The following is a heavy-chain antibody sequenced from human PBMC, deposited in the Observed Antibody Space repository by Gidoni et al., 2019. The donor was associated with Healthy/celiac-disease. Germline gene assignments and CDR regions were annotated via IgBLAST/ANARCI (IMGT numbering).Heavy chain of an antibody. CDR1: GYTFTSYG. Sequence: QVQLVQSGAEVKKPGASVKVSCRASGYTFTSYGISWVRQAPGQGLEWMGWISAYNGNTNYAQKLQGRVTMTTDTPTSTAYMALRSLRSDDTAVYYCARDRDARVLHWFDPWGQGTLVTVSS. D-gene: IGHD3-10*01. CDR2: ISAYNGNT. V-gene: IGHV1-18*04. CDR3: ARDRDARVLHWFDP. J-gene: IGHJ5*02.